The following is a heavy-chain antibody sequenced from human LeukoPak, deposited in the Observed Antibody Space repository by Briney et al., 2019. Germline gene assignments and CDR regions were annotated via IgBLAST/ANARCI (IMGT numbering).Heavy chain of an antibody. CDR1: GFTFSNYY. CDR3: ARVRYCSSTSCTKAYFDS. V-gene: IGHV3-74*01. CDR2: IDDDGSDT. Sequence: GGSLRLSCAVSGFTFSNYYMHWVRQAPGKGLVRVSRIDDDGSDTTYADSVKGRFTISRDNAKNTLYLQMNSLRVEDTAVYYCARVRYCSSTSCTKAYFDSWGQGTLVTVSS. J-gene: IGHJ4*02. D-gene: IGHD2-2*01.